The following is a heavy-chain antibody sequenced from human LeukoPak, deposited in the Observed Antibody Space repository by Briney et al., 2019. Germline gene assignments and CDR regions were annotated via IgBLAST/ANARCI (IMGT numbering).Heavy chain of an antibody. CDR3: ATDAYLLFGEFAY. CDR1: EFSLTTTG. D-gene: IGHD3-10*01. CDR2: IKINSDGGAT. Sequence: GGPLRPSFAASEFSLTTTGMTGVARSPGRGLNGLGRIKINSDGGATVYSAPVKGRFTISRDDSKNTLYLQMDSLKAEDTAVYYCATDAYLLFGEFAYWGQGILVTVSS. V-gene: IGHV3-15*01. J-gene: IGHJ4*02.